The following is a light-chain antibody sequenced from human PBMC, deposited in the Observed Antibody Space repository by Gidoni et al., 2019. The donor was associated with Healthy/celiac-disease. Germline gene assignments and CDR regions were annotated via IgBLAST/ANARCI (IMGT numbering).Light chain of an antibody. J-gene: IGKJ4*01. CDR3: QQYNNWPRGT. V-gene: IGKV3-15*01. Sequence: EIVMTQSPATLSVSPGERATLSCRASQSVSSNLAWYQQKPGQAPRLLIYGASTRATGSPARSSGSGSGTEFTLTISSLQSEDFAVYYCQQYNNWPRGTFGGXTKVEIK. CDR1: QSVSSN. CDR2: GAS.